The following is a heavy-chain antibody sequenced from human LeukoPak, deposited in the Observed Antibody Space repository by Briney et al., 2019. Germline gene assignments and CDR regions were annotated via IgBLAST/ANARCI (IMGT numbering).Heavy chain of an antibody. CDR1: GFTFSSYA. CDR3: ARDSLLGGSSGWFYWFDP. D-gene: IGHD6-19*01. Sequence: GGSLRLSCAASGFTFSSYAMHWVRQAPGKGLEWVAVISYDGSNEYYADSVKGRFTISRDNSKNTLYLQMNSLRAEDTAVYYCARDSLLGGSSGWFYWFDPWGQGTLVTVSS. J-gene: IGHJ5*02. CDR2: ISYDGSNE. V-gene: IGHV3-30*04.